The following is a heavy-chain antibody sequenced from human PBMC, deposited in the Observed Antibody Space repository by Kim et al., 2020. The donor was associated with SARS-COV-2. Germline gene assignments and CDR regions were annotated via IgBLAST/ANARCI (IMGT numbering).Heavy chain of an antibody. J-gene: IGHJ4*02. D-gene: IGHD1-7*01. CDR3: AGSRITGTTEGDY. V-gene: IGHV4-31*03. Sequence: SETLSLTCTVSGGSISSGGYYWSWIRQHPGKGLEWIGYIYYSVSTYYNPSLKSRVTISVDTSKNQFSLKLSSVTAADTAVYYCAGSRITGTTEGDYWGQGTLVTVSS. CDR1: GGSISSGGYY. CDR2: IYYSVST.